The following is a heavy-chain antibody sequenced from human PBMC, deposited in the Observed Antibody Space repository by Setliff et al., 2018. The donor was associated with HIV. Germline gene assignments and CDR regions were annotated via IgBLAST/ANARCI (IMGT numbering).Heavy chain of an antibody. V-gene: IGHV4-59*11. Sequence: PSETLSLTCTVSGASISGHYWTWIRQPPGKGLEWIGYVYYNGITNYNPSLESRVTISLDTSNSQFSLKLSSLTAADTAVYYCARVSYYGSFYYNYYMDVWGKGTTVTVSS. CDR1: GASISGHY. CDR2: VYYNGIT. CDR3: ARVSYYGSFYYNYYMDV. J-gene: IGHJ6*03. D-gene: IGHD3-10*01.